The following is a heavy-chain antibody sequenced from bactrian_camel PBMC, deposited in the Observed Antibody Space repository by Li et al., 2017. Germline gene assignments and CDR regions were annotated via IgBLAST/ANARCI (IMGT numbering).Heavy chain of an antibody. D-gene: IGHD1*01. CDR1: GFTFSSYT. CDR3: ATDWRTSNCY. Sequence: VQLVESGGGLVQPGGSLRLSCAASGFTFSSYTMYWVRQAPGKGLEWVSAITSPDSSTYYADSVKGRFTISRDTAKNTVYLQMNNLKSEDTALYYCATDWRTSNCYWGQGTQVTVS. CDR2: ITSPDSST. J-gene: IGHJ4*01. V-gene: IGHV3S40*01.